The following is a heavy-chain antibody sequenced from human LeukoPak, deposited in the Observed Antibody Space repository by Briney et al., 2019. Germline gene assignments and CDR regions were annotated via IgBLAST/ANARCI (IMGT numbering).Heavy chain of an antibody. CDR1: GGSFSGFY. V-gene: IGHV4-34*01. Sequence: SETLSLTCSVYGGSFSGFYWNWIRQPPGKGLEWIGEINHSGSTHYSPSLKSRLSISVDPPKNQFSLKLSSVTAADTAVYYCARGGGYCTNNVCPPWFDPWGQGALVTVSS. CDR3: ARGGGYCTNNVCPPWFDP. CDR2: INHSGST. D-gene: IGHD2-8*01. J-gene: IGHJ5*02.